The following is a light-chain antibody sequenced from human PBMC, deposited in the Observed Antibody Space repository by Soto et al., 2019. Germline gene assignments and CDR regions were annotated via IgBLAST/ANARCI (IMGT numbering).Light chain of an antibody. J-gene: IGKJ4*02. V-gene: IGKV3-15*01. CDR1: QSVSNN. CDR3: QQYNEWPLT. CDR2: HAA. Sequence: EIVMTQSPATLSVSPGERATLSCRASQSVSNNVAWYQQKPGQAPRLLIYHAATRATGIPARFSGRGSGTEGTVTISSLQSGDFAVYYCQQYNEWPLTFGGGTKVEIK.